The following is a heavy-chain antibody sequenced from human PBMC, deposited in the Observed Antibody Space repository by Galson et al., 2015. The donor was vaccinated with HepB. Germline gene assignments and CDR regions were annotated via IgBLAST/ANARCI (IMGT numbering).Heavy chain of an antibody. D-gene: IGHD3-10*01. CDR1: GYTFTGYH. Sequence: SVKVSCKASGYTFTGYHLHWVRQTPGQGLEWMGWINPSSGGTRSAQMFQGRVTMTRDTSVNTAYMELSSLRSDDTAVYYCAKDSGHGWIFDYWGQGALVTVSS. CDR2: INPSSGGT. V-gene: IGHV1-2*02. CDR3: AKDSGHGWIFDY. J-gene: IGHJ4*02.